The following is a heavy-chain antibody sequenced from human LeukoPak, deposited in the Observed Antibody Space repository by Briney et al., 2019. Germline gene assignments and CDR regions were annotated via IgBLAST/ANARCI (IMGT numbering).Heavy chain of an antibody. CDR3: ARRGGDGYNYDY. CDR1: GGSITSGSYY. CDR2: IYTSGST. D-gene: IGHD5-24*01. J-gene: IGHJ4*02. Sequence: SETLSLTCTVSGGSITSGSYYWSWIRQPAGKGLEWIGRIYTSGSTNYNPSLKSRVTISVDTSKNQFSLKLTSVTAADTAVYYCARRGGDGYNYDYWGQGTLVTVSS. V-gene: IGHV4-61*02.